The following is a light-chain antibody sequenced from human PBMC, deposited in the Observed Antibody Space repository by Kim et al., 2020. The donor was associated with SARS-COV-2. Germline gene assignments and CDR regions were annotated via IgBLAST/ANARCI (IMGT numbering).Light chain of an antibody. J-gene: IGKJ2*01. CDR3: QQYGSSPYN. V-gene: IGKV3-20*01. CDR2: GAS. CDR1: QSVSSSY. Sequence: EIVLTQSPGTLSLSPGERATLSCRASQSVSSSYLAWYQQKPGQAPRLLIYGASSRATGIPDRFSGSGSGTDFTLTISRLEPEDFAVYYCQQYGSSPYNFGQWTKLEI.